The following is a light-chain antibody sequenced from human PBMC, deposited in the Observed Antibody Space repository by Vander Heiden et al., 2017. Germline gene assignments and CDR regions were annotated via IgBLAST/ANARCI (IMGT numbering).Light chain of an antibody. Sequence: GVPDRFSGSKSRNTASLTISGLQAEDEADYYCSSYIGNSQVVFGGGTKVTVL. CDR3: SSYIGNSQVV. J-gene: IGLJ2*01. V-gene: IGLV2-18*02.